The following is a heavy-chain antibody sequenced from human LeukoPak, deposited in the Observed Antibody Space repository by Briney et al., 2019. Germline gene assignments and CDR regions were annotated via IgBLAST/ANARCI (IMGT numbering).Heavy chain of an antibody. J-gene: IGHJ4*02. V-gene: IGHV3-11*01. CDR3: AKDKQQLVRSFDY. CDR2: ISSRGTTT. D-gene: IGHD6-13*01. CDR1: GFTFRDYY. Sequence: GGSLRLSCLASGFTFRDYYMTWIRQAPGKGLEWISFISSRGTTTDYADSVKGRFTISRDNAKSTLFLQMNSLRAEDTAVYYCAKDKQQLVRSFDYWGQGTLVTVSS.